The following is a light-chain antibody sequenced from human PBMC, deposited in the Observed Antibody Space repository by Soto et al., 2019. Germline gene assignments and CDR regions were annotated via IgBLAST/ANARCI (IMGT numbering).Light chain of an antibody. J-gene: IGKJ5*01. Sequence: SSDNKNYLAWYQKKPGQPPKLLIYWASTRESGVPDRFSGSGSGTDFSLTISSLQAGDVAVYYCQQYYSTPRTFGQGTRLEIK. CDR2: WAS. V-gene: IGKV4-1*01. CDR1: SSDNKNY. CDR3: QQYYSTPRT.